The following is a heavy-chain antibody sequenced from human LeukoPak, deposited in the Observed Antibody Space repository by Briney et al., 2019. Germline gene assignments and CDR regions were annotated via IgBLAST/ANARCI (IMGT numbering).Heavy chain of an antibody. D-gene: IGHD2-21*02. V-gene: IGHV3-23*01. CDR1: GFTFSSYA. CDR3: AKDVTGV. CDR2: INGSGGST. J-gene: IGHJ4*02. Sequence: GGSLRLPCAASGFTFSSYAMNWVRQAPGKGLEWVSAINGSGGSTYYADSVKGRFTISRDNSKNTVYLQMSSLRAEDTAVYYCAKDVTGVWGQGTLVAVSS.